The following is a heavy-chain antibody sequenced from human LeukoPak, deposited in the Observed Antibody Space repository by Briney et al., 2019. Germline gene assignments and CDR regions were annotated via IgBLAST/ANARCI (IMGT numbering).Heavy chain of an antibody. D-gene: IGHD1-26*01. CDR2: INHSGST. CDR1: GGSFSGYY. CDR3: ARGLTGESGSYLTWFDP. Sequence: SETLSLTCAVYGGSFSGYYWSWIRQPPGKGLEWIGEINHSGSTNYNPSLKSRVTISVDTSKNRFSLKLSSVTAADTAVYYCARGLTGESGSYLTWFDPWGQGTLVTVSS. J-gene: IGHJ5*02. V-gene: IGHV4-34*01.